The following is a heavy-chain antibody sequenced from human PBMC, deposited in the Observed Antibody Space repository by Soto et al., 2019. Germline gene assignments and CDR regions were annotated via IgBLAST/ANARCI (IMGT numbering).Heavy chain of an antibody. CDR3: TTETHYGDYTHYYCYGMDV. CDR2: IKSKTDGGTT. D-gene: IGHD4-17*01. CDR1: GFTFSNAW. J-gene: IGHJ6*02. V-gene: IGHV3-15*01. Sequence: EVQLVESGGGLVKPGGSLRLSCAASGFTFSNAWMSWVRQAPGKGLEWVGRIKSKTDGGTTDYAAPVKGRFTISRDDSKNTLYQQMNSLKTEDTAVYYCTTETHYGDYTHYYCYGMDVWGQGTTGTVSS.